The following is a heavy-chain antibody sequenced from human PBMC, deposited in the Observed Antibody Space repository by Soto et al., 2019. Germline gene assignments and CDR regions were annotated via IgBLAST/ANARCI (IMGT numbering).Heavy chain of an antibody. CDR1: GGTFSSYT. D-gene: IGHD3-16*02. J-gene: IGHJ4*02. Sequence: QVQLVQSGAEVKKPGSSVKVSCKASGGTFSSYTISWVRQAPGQGLEWMGRIIPILGIANYAEKFQGRVTITADKSMSTAYMELSSLRSEDKAVYYCARSTHRRDGGQSECWGQVTLVTVSS. V-gene: IGHV1-69*02. CDR3: ARSTHRRDGGQSEC. CDR2: IIPILGIA.